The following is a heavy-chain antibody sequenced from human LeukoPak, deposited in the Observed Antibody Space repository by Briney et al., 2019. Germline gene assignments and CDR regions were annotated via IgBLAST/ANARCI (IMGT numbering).Heavy chain of an antibody. CDR3: ARVNSFEVGSYGYFDY. CDR1: GYTFTNYA. V-gene: IGHV1-3*01. J-gene: IGHJ4*02. Sequence: ASVKVSCKASGYTFTNYAIHWVRLAPGQRLEWMGWMNAGNGNTKYSQKFQGRVTFTRDTSASTAYMELSSLRSEDTAVYYCARVNSFEVGSYGYFDYWGQGTLVTVSS. D-gene: IGHD1-26*01. CDR2: MNAGNGNT.